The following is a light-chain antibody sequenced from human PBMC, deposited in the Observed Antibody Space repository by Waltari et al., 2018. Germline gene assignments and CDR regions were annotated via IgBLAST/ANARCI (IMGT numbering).Light chain of an antibody. CDR3: GTWDSSLDAVV. V-gene: IGLV1-51*02. CDR2: DTD. J-gene: IGLJ3*02. Sequence: QSVLTQPPSVSAAPGQKVTISCSGSSSNIGNHYVSWYQQVPGTVPKLLIVDTDNRPSGIPGRLSVSKSGTSASLDITGLETGDEADYYCGTWDSSLDAVVFGGGTQLTVL. CDR1: SSNIGNHY.